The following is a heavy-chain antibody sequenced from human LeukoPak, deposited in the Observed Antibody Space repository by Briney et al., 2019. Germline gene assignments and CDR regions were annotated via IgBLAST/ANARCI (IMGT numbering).Heavy chain of an antibody. Sequence: SETLSLTCTVSGGSISSYYWSWVRQPPGKGLEWIGYIYYSGSTNYNPSLKSRVTISVDTSKNQFSLKLSSVTAADTAVYYCARHVGGYDLFDYWGQGTLVTVSS. V-gene: IGHV4-59*08. CDR1: GGSISSYY. J-gene: IGHJ4*02. D-gene: IGHD5-12*01. CDR3: ARHVGGYDLFDY. CDR2: IYYSGST.